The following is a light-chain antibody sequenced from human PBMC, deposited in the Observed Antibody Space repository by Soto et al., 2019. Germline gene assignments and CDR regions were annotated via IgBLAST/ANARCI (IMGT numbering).Light chain of an antibody. CDR2: DVS. Sequence: QSVLTQPASVSGSPGQSITISCPGTSSDVGGYNYVSWYQQHPGKAPKFMIYDVSNRPSGVSNRFSGSKSGNTASLTISGLQAEDEADYYCSSYTTSNTRQIVFGTGTKVTV. V-gene: IGLV2-14*01. J-gene: IGLJ1*01. CDR3: SSYTTSNTRQIV. CDR1: SSDVGGYNY.